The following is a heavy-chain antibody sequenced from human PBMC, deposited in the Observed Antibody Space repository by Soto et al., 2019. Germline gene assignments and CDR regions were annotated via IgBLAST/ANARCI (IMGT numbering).Heavy chain of an antibody. CDR2: ISGSGGST. J-gene: IGHJ4*02. V-gene: IGHV3-23*01. CDR3: AKVVRGGDCYFDY. Sequence: GGSLRLSCAASGFTFSSYAMSWVRQAPGKGLEWVSAISGSGGSTYYADSVKGRFTISRDNSKNTLYLQMNSLRAEDAAVYYCAKVVRGGDCYFDYWGQGTLVTVSS. D-gene: IGHD2-21*02. CDR1: GFTFSSYA.